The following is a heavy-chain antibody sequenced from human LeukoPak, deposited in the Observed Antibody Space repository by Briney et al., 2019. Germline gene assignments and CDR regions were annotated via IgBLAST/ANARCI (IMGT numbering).Heavy chain of an antibody. V-gene: IGHV1-46*01. CDR1: GYTFTSHY. CDR3: ARDNSVGDIAWWFDP. Sequence: ASVKVSCKASGYTFTSHYMHWVRLAPGQGLEWMGLINPSGSSTLYAQKFQGRVTMTRDMSTTTDYMELSSLRSEDTAVYYCARDNSVGDIAWWFDPWGQGTLATVSS. J-gene: IGHJ5*02. D-gene: IGHD3-16*02. CDR2: INPSGSST.